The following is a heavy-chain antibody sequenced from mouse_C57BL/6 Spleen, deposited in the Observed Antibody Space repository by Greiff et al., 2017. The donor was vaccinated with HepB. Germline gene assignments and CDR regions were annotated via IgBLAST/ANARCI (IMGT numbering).Heavy chain of an antibody. J-gene: IGHJ3*01. CDR1: GYTFTSYW. CDR3: TRERGSSFAWFAY. D-gene: IGHD1-1*01. V-gene: IGHV1-5*01. Sequence: EVMLVESGTVLARPGASVKMSCKTSGYTFTSYWMHWVKQRPGQGLEWIGAIYPGNSDTSYNQKFKGKAKLTAVTSASTAYMELSSLTNEDSAVYYCTRERGSSFAWFAYWGQGTLVTVSA. CDR2: IYPGNSDT.